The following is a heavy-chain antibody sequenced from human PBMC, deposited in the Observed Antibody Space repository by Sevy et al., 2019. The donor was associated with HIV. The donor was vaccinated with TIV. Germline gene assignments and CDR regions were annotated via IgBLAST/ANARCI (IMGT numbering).Heavy chain of an antibody. Sequence: SETLSLTCTVSGGSVSSGSYYWSWIRQPPGKGLEWIGYIYYSGSTNYNPSLKSRVTISVDTSKNQFSLKLSSVTAAXXXXXYCARDRGRYCSSTSCSYYYYGMDVWGQGTTVTVSS. V-gene: IGHV4-61*01. CDR3: ARDRGRYCSSTSCSYYYYGMDV. CDR2: IYYSGST. J-gene: IGHJ6*02. D-gene: IGHD2-2*01. CDR1: GGSVSSGSYY.